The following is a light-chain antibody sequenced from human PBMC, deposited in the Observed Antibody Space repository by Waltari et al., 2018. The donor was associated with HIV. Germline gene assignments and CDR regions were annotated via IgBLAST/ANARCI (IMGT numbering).Light chain of an antibody. CDR3: ATWDDTPTGHVL. CDR2: SNN. V-gene: IGLV1-44*01. CDR1: TSNICTNV. Sequence: QSVLAQPPSVSGTPGQRVTISCSGTTSNICTNVVNWYHQVPGTAPKLLISSNNQRPSGVPDRFSGFKSGTSASLAINGLQSEDEADYYCATWDDTPTGHVLVGGGTKVTVL. J-gene: IGLJ2*01.